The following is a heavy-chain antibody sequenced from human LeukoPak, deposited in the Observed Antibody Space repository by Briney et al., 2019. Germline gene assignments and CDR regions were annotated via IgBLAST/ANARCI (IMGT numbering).Heavy chain of an antibody. V-gene: IGHV4-39*01. J-gene: IGHJ6*02. CDR2: LLYNGNT. Sequence: SETLSLTCTVAGGSINSDVHYWDWIRQAPEKGLEWIGSLLYNGNTWYNPSRESRVTISVDTSENQFSLRLTSVNAADTALYFCTRRGSGNGGTYAGMDVWGPGTSVTVSS. D-gene: IGHD1-26*01. CDR3: TRRGSGNGGTYAGMDV. CDR1: GGSINSDVHY.